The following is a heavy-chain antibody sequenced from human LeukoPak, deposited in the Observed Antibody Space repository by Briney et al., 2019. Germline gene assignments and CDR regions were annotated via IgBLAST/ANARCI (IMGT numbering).Heavy chain of an antibody. V-gene: IGHV1-2*02. CDR3: ARGVYYDSYYYYYMDV. J-gene: IGHJ6*03. CDR2: INPNSGGT. D-gene: IGHD3-10*01. CDR1: GYTFTGYY. Sequence: ASVKVSCKASGYTFTGYYMHWVRQAPGQGLEWMGWINPNSGGTNYAQKLQGRVTMTTDTSTSTAYMELRSLRSDDTAVYYCARGVYYDSYYYYYMDVWGKGTTVTISS.